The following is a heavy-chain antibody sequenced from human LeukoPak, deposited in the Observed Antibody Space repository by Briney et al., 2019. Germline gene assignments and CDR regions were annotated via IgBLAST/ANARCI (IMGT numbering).Heavy chain of an antibody. Sequence: PSETLSLTCTVSGGSISSYYWGWIRQRQPPGKGLEWIGTIYYSGSTHYNPSLKSRVTISVDTSKNQFSLKLSSVTAADTAVYYCARETSVSTIDYYYYYMDVWGKGTTVTISS. J-gene: IGHJ6*03. V-gene: IGHV4-39*02. D-gene: IGHD4-17*01. CDR2: IYYSGST. CDR3: ARETSVSTIDYYYYYMDV. CDR1: GGSISSYY.